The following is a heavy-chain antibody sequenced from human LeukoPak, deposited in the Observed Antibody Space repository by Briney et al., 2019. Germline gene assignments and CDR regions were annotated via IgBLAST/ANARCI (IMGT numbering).Heavy chain of an antibody. D-gene: IGHD6-19*01. CDR3: ARDRIAVAGPRQYYYYGMDV. Sequence: TSETLSLTCTVSGYSISSGYYWGWIRQPPGKGLEWIGSIYHSGSTYYNPSLKSRVTISVDTSKNQFSLKLSSVTAADTAVYYCARDRIAVAGPRQYYYYGMDVWGQGTTVTVSS. J-gene: IGHJ6*02. CDR1: GYSISSGYY. V-gene: IGHV4-38-2*02. CDR2: IYHSGST.